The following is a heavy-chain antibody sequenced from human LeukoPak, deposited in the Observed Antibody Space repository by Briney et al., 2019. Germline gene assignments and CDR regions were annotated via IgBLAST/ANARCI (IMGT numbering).Heavy chain of an antibody. V-gene: IGHV5-51*01. Sequence: GESLKISCKGSGYSFTSYWIGWVRQMPEKGLEWMGIIYPGDSDTRCSPSFQGQVTISADKSISTAYLQWSSLKASDTAMYYCARRGYCNGGSCYSAFDIWGQGTMVTVSS. CDR2: IYPGDSDT. J-gene: IGHJ3*02. CDR1: GYSFTSYW. CDR3: ARRGYCNGGSCYSAFDI. D-gene: IGHD2-15*01.